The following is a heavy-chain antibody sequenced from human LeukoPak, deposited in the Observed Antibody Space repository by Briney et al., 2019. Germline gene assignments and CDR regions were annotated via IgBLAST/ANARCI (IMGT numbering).Heavy chain of an antibody. D-gene: IGHD3-22*01. CDR1: GYTFTGYY. V-gene: IGHV1-2*06. CDR2: INPNSGGT. Sequence: GASVKVSCKASGYTFTGYYMHWVRQAPGQGLEWMGRINPNSGGTNYAQKFQGRVTMTRDTSISTAYIELSRLRSDDTAVYYCATYNYYDSSGYYWADAFDIWGQGTMVTVSS. CDR3: ATYNYYDSSGYYWADAFDI. J-gene: IGHJ3*02.